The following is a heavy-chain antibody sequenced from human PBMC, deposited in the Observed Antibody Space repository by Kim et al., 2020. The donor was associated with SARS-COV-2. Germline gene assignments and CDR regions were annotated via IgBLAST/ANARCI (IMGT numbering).Heavy chain of an antibody. V-gene: IGHV3-30*18. CDR2: ISYDGSNK. J-gene: IGHJ4*01. D-gene: IGHD3-10*01. CDR3: AKDTGAYYGSGTNFDY. Sequence: GGSLRLSCAASGFTFSSYGMHWVRQAPGKGLEWVAVISYDGSNKYYADSVKGRFTISRDNSKNTLYLQMNSLRAEDTAVYYCAKDTGAYYGSGTNFDYWG. CDR1: GFTFSSYG.